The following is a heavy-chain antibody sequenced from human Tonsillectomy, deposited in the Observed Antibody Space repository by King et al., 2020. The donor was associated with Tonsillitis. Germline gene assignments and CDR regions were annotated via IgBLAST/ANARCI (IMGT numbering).Heavy chain of an antibody. CDR2: VNPNSGGT. D-gene: IGHD6-13*01. CDR3: AKPSSWFFDS. Sequence: QLVQSGAEVKKPGASVKVSCKASGYPFTGYYMHWVRQAPGQGLEWMGWVNPNSGGTKFAQKFQDRVTMTTDTSINTAYMEVSRLTSDDTAVYYCAKPSSWFFDSWGQGTLVTVSS. J-gene: IGHJ4*02. V-gene: IGHV1-2*02. CDR1: GYPFTGYY.